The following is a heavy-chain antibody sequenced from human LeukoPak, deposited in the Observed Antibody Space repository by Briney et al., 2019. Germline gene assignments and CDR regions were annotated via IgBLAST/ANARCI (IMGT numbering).Heavy chain of an antibody. CDR2: INHSGST. CDR1: GGSFSGYY. J-gene: IGHJ4*02. V-gene: IGHV4-34*01. Sequence: PSETLSLTCAVYGGSFSGYYWSWIRQPPGKGLEWIGEINHSGSTNYNPSLKSRVTISVDTSKNQFSLKLSSVTAADTAVYYCARGGRIAGFDFWGQGTLVTVSS. CDR3: ARGGRIAGFDF. D-gene: IGHD6-13*01.